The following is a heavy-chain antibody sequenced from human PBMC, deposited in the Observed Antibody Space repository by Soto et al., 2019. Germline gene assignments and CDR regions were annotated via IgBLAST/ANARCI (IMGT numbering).Heavy chain of an antibody. CDR3: ARGRAEYYDFWSSYERPFDY. V-gene: IGHV1-8*01. D-gene: IGHD3-3*01. Sequence: QVKLVQSGAEVKKPGASVKVSCKASGYTFTSYDINWVRQATGQGLEWMGWMNPTSGNTGYAQKFQGRVPMTRNTSISTAYMELSSLRCEDTDVYYCARGRAEYYDFWSSYERPFDYWGQATLATVSS. CDR1: GYTFTSYD. J-gene: IGHJ4*02. CDR2: MNPTSGNT.